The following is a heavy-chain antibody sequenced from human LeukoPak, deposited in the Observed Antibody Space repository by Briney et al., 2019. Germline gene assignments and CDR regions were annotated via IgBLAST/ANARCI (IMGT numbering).Heavy chain of an antibody. Sequence: GGSLRLSCAGSAFSFSSYSMSWVRQGPGKGLEWVATVWPDGGEQRYVDSVRGRFTISRDNAKSLLYLQMHSLSVEDTAVYFCARLFGGLTTFDYWGQGALVTVSS. J-gene: IGHJ4*02. V-gene: IGHV3-7*01. CDR1: AFSFSSYS. CDR3: ARLFGGLTTFDY. CDR2: VWPDGGEQ. D-gene: IGHD3-10*01.